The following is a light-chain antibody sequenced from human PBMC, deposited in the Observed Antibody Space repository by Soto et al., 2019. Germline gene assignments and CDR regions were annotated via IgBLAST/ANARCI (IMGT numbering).Light chain of an antibody. CDR3: QYRGIWPPGAT. CDR1: QSINNY. CDR2: DAS. Sequence: EIVLTQSPVTLSLSPGERATLSCRASQSINNYLAWYQQKPGQPPRLLIYDASNRATAIPVRFSGSGSGTDFTLTISSLEPEDSAVYYCQYRGIWPPGATFGGGTKVEI. V-gene: IGKV3-11*01. J-gene: IGKJ4*01.